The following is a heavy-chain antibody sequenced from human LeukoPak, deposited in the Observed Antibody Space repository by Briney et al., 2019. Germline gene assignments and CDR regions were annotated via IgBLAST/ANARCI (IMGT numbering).Heavy chain of an antibody. CDR2: IRYDGSDQ. Sequence: GGSLRLSCAASGFTFSSYGIHWVRQAPGKGLDWVAFIRYDGSDQYFTDSVKGRFTISRDNSKNTLYLQMNRLRAEDTAIYYCAKDNSNWSFDYWGQGTLVTVSS. CDR3: AKDNSNWSFDY. D-gene: IGHD6-13*01. J-gene: IGHJ4*02. V-gene: IGHV3-30*02. CDR1: GFTFSSYG.